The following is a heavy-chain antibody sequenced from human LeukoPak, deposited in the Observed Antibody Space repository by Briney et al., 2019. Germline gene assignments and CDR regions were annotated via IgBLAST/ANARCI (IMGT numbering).Heavy chain of an antibody. D-gene: IGHD6-19*01. J-gene: IGHJ5*02. CDR2: IYSTGST. V-gene: IGHV4-4*07. CDR3: ARDSGGRAVAATNNWFDP. Sequence: PSETLSLTGTVAGGSISFYYWSWIRQPAGKGLEWIGRIYSTGSTYSNPSLKSRVTMSVDTTKNQFSLKLSSVTAADTAVYYCARDSGGRAVAATNNWFDPWGQGTLVTVSS. CDR1: GGSISFYY.